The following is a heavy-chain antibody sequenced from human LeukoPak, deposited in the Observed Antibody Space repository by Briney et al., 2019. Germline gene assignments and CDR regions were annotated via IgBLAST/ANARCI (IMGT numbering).Heavy chain of an antibody. J-gene: IGHJ3*02. CDR2: IYTSWST. CDR1: GGSISSGSYY. D-gene: IGHD2-2*02. Sequence: SETLSLTCTVSGGSISSGSYYRSWIRQPAGKGLEWIGRIYTSWSTNYNPSLKSRVTISVDTYKNQFSLKLSSVTAADTAVYYCARDPVGYCSSTSCYITDAFDIWGQGTMVTVSS. V-gene: IGHV4-61*02. CDR3: ARDPVGYCSSTSCYITDAFDI.